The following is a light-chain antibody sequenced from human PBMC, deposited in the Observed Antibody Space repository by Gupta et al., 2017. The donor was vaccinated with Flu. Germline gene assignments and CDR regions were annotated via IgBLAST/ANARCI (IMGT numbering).Light chain of an antibody. J-gene: IGKJ5*01. CDR3: HKRGDWPIT. V-gene: IGKV3-11*01. CDR2: DSS. CDR1: QSVGTY. Sequence: GERATLACRASQSVGTYLVWYQKKVGHPPRLLSYDSSNRATCLPASFSSSGSGTDFTLTSSSLEPDDFAVYYCHKRGDWPITFGRGTQLDVK.